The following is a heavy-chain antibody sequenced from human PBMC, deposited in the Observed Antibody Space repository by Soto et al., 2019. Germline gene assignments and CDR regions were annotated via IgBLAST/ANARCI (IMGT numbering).Heavy chain of an antibody. CDR1: GGSISSYY. CDR2: IYYSGRT. D-gene: IGHD3-9*01. CDR3: ARHASDYDFLTGYYGKFDY. Sequence: QVQLQESGPGLVKPSETLSLTCTVSGGSISSYYWSWIRQPPGKGLEWIGYIYYSGRTNYNPSLKSRVTISTDPANKQYALKLSSVTAEDTAVYYGARHASDYDFLTGYYGKFDYGGQGTLVTVSS. V-gene: IGHV4-59*08. J-gene: IGHJ4*02.